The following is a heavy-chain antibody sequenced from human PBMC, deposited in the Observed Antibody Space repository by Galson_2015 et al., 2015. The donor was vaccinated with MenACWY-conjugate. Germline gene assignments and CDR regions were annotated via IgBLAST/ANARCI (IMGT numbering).Heavy chain of an antibody. CDR2: IRPSGDDGT. V-gene: IGHV1-46*01. CDR1: GYTFTTYY. D-gene: IGHD5-12*01. J-gene: IGHJ4*02. CDR3: VRECRRGRFDY. Sequence: SVKVSCKASGYTFTTYYMHWVRQAPGQGLEWMGIIRPSGDDGTTYAQRFQGRVTMTRDTSTSTVYMDLSSLRSEDTAVYYCVRECRRGRFDYWGQGTLVTV.